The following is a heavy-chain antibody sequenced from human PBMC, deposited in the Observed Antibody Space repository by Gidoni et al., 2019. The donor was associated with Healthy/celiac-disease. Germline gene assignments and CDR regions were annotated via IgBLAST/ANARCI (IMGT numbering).Heavy chain of an antibody. V-gene: IGHV1-69*04. CDR1: GGTFSSYA. Sequence: QVQLVQSGAEVKKPGSSVKVSCKASGGTFSSYAISWVRQAPGQGLEWMGRFIPILGIANYAQKFQGRVTITADKSTSTAYMELSSLRSEDTAVYYCAREEIVVVNARGFDIWGQGTMVTVSS. D-gene: IGHD2-21*01. CDR3: AREEIVVVNARGFDI. J-gene: IGHJ3*02. CDR2: FIPILGIA.